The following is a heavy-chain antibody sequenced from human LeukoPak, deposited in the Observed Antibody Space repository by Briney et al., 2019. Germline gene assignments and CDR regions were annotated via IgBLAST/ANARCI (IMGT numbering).Heavy chain of an antibody. CDR1: GFTFSSYS. Sequence: PGGSLRLSCAASGFTFSSYSMNWVRQAPGKGLEWVSYISSSSSTIYYADSVKGRFTISRDNAKNSLYLQMNSLRAEDTAVYYRARGIERAVVAATGWFDPWGQGTLVTVSS. J-gene: IGHJ5*02. D-gene: IGHD2-15*01. V-gene: IGHV3-48*01. CDR2: ISSSSSTI. CDR3: ARGIERAVVAATGWFDP.